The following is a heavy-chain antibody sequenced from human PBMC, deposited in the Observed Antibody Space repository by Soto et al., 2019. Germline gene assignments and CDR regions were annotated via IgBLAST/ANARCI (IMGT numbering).Heavy chain of an antibody. Sequence: GGSLRLSCAASGFTFSGSAMHWVRQASGKGLEWVGRIRSKANSYATAYAASVKGRFTISRDDSKNTAYLQMNSLKTEDTAVYYCTSSYDVIAAAGTLWWFDPWGQGTLVTVSS. V-gene: IGHV3-73*01. CDR1: GFTFSGSA. J-gene: IGHJ5*02. D-gene: IGHD6-13*01. CDR2: IRSKANSYAT. CDR3: TSSYDVIAAAGTLWWFDP.